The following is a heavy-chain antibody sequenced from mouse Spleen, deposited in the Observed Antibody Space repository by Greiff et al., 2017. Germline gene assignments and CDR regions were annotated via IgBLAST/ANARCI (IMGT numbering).Heavy chain of an antibody. V-gene: IGHV1-18*01. D-gene: IGHD2-5*01. CDR2: INPNNGGT. CDR3: ARDSNYSAWFAY. J-gene: IGHJ3*01. Sequence: VQLQQSGPELVKPGASVKIPCKASGYTFTDYNMDWVKQSHGKSLEWIGDINPNNGGTIYHQKFKGKATLTVDKSSSTAYMELRSLTSEGTAFYYCARDSNYSAWFAYWGQGTLVTVSA. CDR1: GYTFTDYN.